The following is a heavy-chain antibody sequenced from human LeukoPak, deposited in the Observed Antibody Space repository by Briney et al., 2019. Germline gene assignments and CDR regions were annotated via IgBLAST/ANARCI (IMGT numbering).Heavy chain of an antibody. V-gene: IGHV3-21*01. Sequence: GGSLRLSCAASGLTFNNYSMNWVRQAPGQGLEWVSSITGDSRYINYAGSLQGRFTISRDNAKNSLYLQMNSLRAEDTAVYYCARERLRLPDYWGQGTLVTVSS. D-gene: IGHD5-12*01. J-gene: IGHJ4*02. CDR1: GLTFNNYS. CDR2: ITGDSRYI. CDR3: ARERLRLPDY.